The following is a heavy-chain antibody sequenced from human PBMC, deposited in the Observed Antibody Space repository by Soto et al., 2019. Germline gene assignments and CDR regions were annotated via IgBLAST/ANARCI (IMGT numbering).Heavy chain of an antibody. CDR3: ARDKPIQAAGPFDY. J-gene: IGHJ4*02. D-gene: IGHD6-13*01. V-gene: IGHV3-33*01. CDR1: GFTLSSYG. Sequence: ESGGGVVQPGRSLRLSCAASGFTLSSYGMHWVRQAPGKGLEWVAVIWYDGSIEYYADSVKGRLNISRDNSKNTLYLQMNSLRAEDTAVYYCARDKPIQAAGPFDYWGQGTLVTVSS. CDR2: IWYDGSIE.